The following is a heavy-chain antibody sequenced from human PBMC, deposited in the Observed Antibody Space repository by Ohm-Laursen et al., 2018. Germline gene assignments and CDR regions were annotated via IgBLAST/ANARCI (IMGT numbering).Heavy chain of an antibody. CDR2: INGDGSST. CDR3: AREYPQYSPLDY. CDR1: GFTFRIYW. Sequence: GSLRLSCAASGFTFRIYWMHWVRQAPGKGLVWVSRINGDGSSTSYADSVKGRFTISRDNAKNTLYLQMNSLRAEDTAVYYCAREYPQYSPLDYWGQGTLVTVSS. V-gene: IGHV3-74*01. D-gene: IGHD4-11*01. J-gene: IGHJ4*02.